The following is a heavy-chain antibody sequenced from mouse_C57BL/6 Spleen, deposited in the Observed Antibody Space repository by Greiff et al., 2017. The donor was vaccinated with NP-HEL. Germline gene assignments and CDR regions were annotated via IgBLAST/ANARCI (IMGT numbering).Heavy chain of an antibody. J-gene: IGHJ4*01. D-gene: IGHD2-4*01. CDR2: IDPSDSET. V-gene: IGHV1-52*01. Sequence: QVQLQQLGAELVRPGSSVKLSCKASGYTFTSYWMHWVKQRPIQGLEWIGNIDPSDSETHYNQKFKDKATLTVDKSSSTAYMQLSSLTSEDSAVYYCARKGLRDAMDYWGQGTSVTVSS. CDR3: ARKGLRDAMDY. CDR1: GYTFTSYW.